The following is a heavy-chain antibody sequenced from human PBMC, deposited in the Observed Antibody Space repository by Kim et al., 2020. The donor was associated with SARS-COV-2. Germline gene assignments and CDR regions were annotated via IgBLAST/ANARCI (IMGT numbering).Heavy chain of an antibody. CDR1: GFTFGDYA. CDR3: TTTTRWLQYHYGMDV. CDR2: IRSKAYGGTT. D-gene: IGHD5-12*01. Sequence: GGSLRLSCTASGFTFGDYAMSWVRQAPGKGLEWVGFIRSKAYGGTTEYAASVKGRFTISRDDSKSIAYLQMNSLKTEDTAVYYCTTTTRWLQYHYGMDVWGQGTTVTVSS. J-gene: IGHJ6*02. V-gene: IGHV3-49*04.